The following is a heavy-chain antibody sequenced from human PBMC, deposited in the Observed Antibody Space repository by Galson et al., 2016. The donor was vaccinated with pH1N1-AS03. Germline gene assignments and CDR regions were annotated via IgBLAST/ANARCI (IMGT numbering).Heavy chain of an antibody. CDR3: ARDPRGPCRSATCPIAYYFGMDV. J-gene: IGHJ6*02. Sequence: SVKVSCKASGYTFTDFSINWVRQAPGQGLEWMGWIHPNDGVTNYAQNFQAWVTMTRDTSTSTAYLELPGPKSDDTAVYYFARDPRGPCRSATCPIAYYFGMDVWGQGTTVIVSS. V-gene: IGHV1-2*04. D-gene: IGHD2-2*01. CDR2: IHPNDGVT. CDR1: GYTFTDFS.